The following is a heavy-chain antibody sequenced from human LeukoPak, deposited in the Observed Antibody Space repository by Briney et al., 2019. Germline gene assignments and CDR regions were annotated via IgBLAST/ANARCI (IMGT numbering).Heavy chain of an antibody. Sequence: PGVSLRLCCAVSGFRASDYYMSCGRQAPGNWQDWFGLILDSGEAFYADFARGRFAISRDESENTLYLQMNSLSAEDTAVYFCARDRAANQDWVEFDPWGQGTPVIVSS. CDR3: ARDRAANQDWVEFDP. CDR1: GFRASDYY. CDR2: ILDSGEA. J-gene: IGHJ5*02. D-gene: IGHD3/OR15-3a*01. V-gene: IGHV3-66*03.